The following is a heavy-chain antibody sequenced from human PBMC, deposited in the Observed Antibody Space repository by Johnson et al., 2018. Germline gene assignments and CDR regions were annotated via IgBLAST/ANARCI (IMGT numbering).Heavy chain of an antibody. J-gene: IGHJ3*02. D-gene: IGHD3-16*01. CDR2: IYSDDTT. Sequence: EVQLVESGGDLVQPGGSLRLSCATSGFTFTTKYMSWVRQAPGKGLDWVAIIYSDDTTYYADSVKGRFSISRDNSKNTLSIQMNSLRVEDTAVYYCTILGHFGDNAFDIWGQGTMVTVSS. CDR1: GFTFTTKY. CDR3: TILGHFGDNAFDI. V-gene: IGHV3-66*02.